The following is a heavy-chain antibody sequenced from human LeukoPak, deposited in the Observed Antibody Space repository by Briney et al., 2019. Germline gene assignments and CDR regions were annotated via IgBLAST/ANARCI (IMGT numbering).Heavy chain of an antibody. Sequence: GSLRLSCAASGFTFRNYYMHWVRQPPGRGLEWIAEISHTERTSSNPSLKSRATTSLDKSKNQFSLTLSSVTAADTAVYYCVRDCSGGTCYGAFTIWGQGSMVTVSS. CDR3: VRDCSGGTCYGAFTI. J-gene: IGHJ3*02. CDR1: GFTFRNYY. D-gene: IGHD2-15*01. CDR2: ISHTERT. V-gene: IGHV4-4*02.